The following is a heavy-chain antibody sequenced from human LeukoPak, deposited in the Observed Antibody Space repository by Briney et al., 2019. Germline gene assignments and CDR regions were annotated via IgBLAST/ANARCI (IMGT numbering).Heavy chain of an antibody. V-gene: IGHV3-23*01. CDR1: GFIFSSHG. CDR3: AKESGRWYDIFKQPGPFDY. CDR2: ISPSGDAT. D-gene: IGHD3-9*01. Sequence: GGTLRLSCAASGFIFSSHGMNWVRQAPGKGLEWVSGISPSGDATFYADSVKGRFTISRDNSKNTLYLQMNSLRAEDTAVYYCAKESGRWYDIFKQPGPFDYWGQGTLVTVSS. J-gene: IGHJ4*02.